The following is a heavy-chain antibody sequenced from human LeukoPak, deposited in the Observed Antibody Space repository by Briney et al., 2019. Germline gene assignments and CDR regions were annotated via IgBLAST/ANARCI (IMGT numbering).Heavy chain of an antibody. D-gene: IGHD2-2*01. J-gene: IGHJ4*02. V-gene: IGHV4-4*07. Sequence: SETLSLTCTVSGGSISSYYWSWIRQPARKGLEWIGRIYTSGSTNYNPSLKSRVTMSVDTSKNQFSLKLSSVTAAHAAVYYCARDQAYSPSRAYCSSTSCRPYYFDYWGQGTLVTVSS. CDR2: IYTSGST. CDR3: ARDQAYSPSRAYCSSTSCRPYYFDY. CDR1: GGSISSYY.